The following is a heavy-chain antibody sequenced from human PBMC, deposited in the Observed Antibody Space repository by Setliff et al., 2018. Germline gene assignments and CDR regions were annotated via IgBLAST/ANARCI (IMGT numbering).Heavy chain of an antibody. V-gene: IGHV4-39*01. CDR2: IYYSGST. D-gene: IGHD1-1*01. Sequence: PSETLSLTCTVSGGSISSSSYYWGWIRQPPGKGLEWIGSIYYSGSTYYNPSLKSRVTISVDTSKNQFSLKLSSVTAADTAVYYCARAKKYRTHYYYYMDVWGKGTTVTVSS. CDR3: ARAKKYRTHYYYYMDV. CDR1: GGSISSSSYY. J-gene: IGHJ6*03.